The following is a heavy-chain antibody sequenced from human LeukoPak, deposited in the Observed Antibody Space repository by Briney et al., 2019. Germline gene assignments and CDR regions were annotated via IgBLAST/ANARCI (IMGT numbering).Heavy chain of an antibody. J-gene: IGHJ4*02. CDR2: ISYDGRNK. Sequence: PGGSLRLSCAVSGFTFINYAMHWVRQAPGKGPQWVAVISYDGRNKYYADSVRGRFTISRDNSNNTLYLHMNSLRAEDTAVYFCVRDLIDAWGASPPTDYWGQGTLVTVSS. D-gene: IGHD3-16*01. CDR3: VRDLIDAWGASPPTDY. CDR1: GFTFINYA. V-gene: IGHV3-30*04.